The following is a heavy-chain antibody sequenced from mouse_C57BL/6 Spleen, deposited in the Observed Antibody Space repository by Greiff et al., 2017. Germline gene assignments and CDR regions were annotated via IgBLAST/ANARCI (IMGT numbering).Heavy chain of an antibody. D-gene: IGHD1-1*01. Sequence: EVQLQQSGPELVKPGASVKISCKASGYTFTDYYMNWVKQSHGKSLEWIGDINPNNGGTSYNQKFKGKATLTVDKSSSTAYMELRSLTSEDSAVYYCAREGGSSLYYAMDYWGQGTSVTVSS. CDR1: GYTFTDYY. CDR2: INPNNGGT. CDR3: AREGGSSLYYAMDY. V-gene: IGHV1-26*01. J-gene: IGHJ4*01.